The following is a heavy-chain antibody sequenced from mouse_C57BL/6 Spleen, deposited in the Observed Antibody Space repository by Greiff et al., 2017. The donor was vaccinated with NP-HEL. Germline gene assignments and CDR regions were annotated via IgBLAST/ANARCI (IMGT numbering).Heavy chain of an antibody. CDR3: ARWGNSYAMDY. Sequence: QVQLQQPGAELVRPGSSVKLSCKASGYTFTSYWMDWVKQRPGQGLAWIGNIYPSDSETHYNQKFKDKATLTVDKSSSTAYMQLSSLTSEDSAVYYCARWGNSYAMDYWGQGTSVTVSS. CDR2: IYPSDSET. J-gene: IGHJ4*01. D-gene: IGHD2-1*01. CDR1: GYTFTSYW. V-gene: IGHV1-61*01.